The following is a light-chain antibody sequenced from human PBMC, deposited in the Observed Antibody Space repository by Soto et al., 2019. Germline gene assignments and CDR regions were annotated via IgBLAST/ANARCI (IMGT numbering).Light chain of an antibody. J-gene: IGLJ1*01. CDR2: EVS. Sequence: QSALTQPASVSGSPGQSITISCTGTSSDVGGYNYVSWYQHHPGKAPKVMNYEVSNRPSGVSNRFSGSKSGNTASLTISGLQAEDEADYYCSSYTSRSTHVFGTGTKLTVL. V-gene: IGLV2-14*01. CDR1: SSDVGGYNY. CDR3: SSYTSRSTHV.